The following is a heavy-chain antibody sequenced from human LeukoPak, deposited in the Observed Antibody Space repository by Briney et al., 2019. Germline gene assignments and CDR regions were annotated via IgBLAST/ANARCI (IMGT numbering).Heavy chain of an antibody. CDR3: ARDPVGGYSYGYFDY. J-gene: IGHJ4*02. D-gene: IGHD5-18*01. Sequence: PGGSLRLSCAASGFIFSGYEMNWVRQAPGKGLEWVAYIDTSGSTIYYADSVKGRFTISRDNAKNSLYLQMNSLRAEDTAVYYCARDPVGGYSYGYFDYWGQGTLVTVSS. V-gene: IGHV3-48*03. CDR2: IDTSGSTI. CDR1: GFIFSGYE.